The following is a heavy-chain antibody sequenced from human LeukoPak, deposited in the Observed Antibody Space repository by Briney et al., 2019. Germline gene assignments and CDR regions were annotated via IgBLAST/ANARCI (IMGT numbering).Heavy chain of an antibody. CDR1: GFPLRHYS. J-gene: IGHJ4*02. D-gene: IGHD6-19*01. V-gene: IGHV3-23*01. CDR3: AKGGWIPYYFDS. Sequence: GGSLGLFCGASGFPLRHYSLSWARQPPGKGREGGSVSIGSGGSSDYADSVKGRFSISRDNSKNTLSLQMNSLTAEDTAAYYCAKGGWIPYYFDSWGQGTLVTVSS. CDR2: SIGSGGSS.